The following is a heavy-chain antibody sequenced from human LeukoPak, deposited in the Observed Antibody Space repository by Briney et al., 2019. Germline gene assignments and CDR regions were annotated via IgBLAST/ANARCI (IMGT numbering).Heavy chain of an antibody. CDR1: GFTFSSYG. D-gene: IGHD3-10*01. Sequence: SGGSLRLSCAASGFTFSSYGMHWVRQAPGKGLEWVAFIRYDGSNKYYADSVKGRFTISRDNSKNTLYLQMNSLRAEDTAVYYCAKSDYYGSGSYYGYYYYYYMDVWGKGTTVTVSS. CDR3: AKSDYYGSGSYYGYYYYYYMDV. CDR2: IRYDGSNK. V-gene: IGHV3-30*02. J-gene: IGHJ6*03.